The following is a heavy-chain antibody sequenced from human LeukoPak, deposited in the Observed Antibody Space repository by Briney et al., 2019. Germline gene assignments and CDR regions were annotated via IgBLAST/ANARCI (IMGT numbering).Heavy chain of an antibody. V-gene: IGHV3-30-3*01. CDR2: ISYDGSNK. D-gene: IGHD1-26*01. Sequence: SGGSLRLSCAASGFTFSNAWMSWVRPAPGKGLEWVAVISYDGSNKYHADSVKGRSTISRDNARKSLFLQMNILRVEDTALYYCARLNWDDGEVSGFDQWGQGILVTVSS. J-gene: IGHJ5*02. CDR3: ARLNWDDGEVSGFDQ. CDR1: GFTFSNAW.